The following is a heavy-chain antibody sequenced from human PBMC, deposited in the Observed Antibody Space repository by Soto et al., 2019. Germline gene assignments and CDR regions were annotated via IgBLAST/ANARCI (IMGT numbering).Heavy chain of an antibody. Sequence: QVQLVESGGGVVQPGRSLRLSCAASGFTFSSYAMHWFRQAPGKGLEWVAVISYDGSNKYYADSVKGRFTISRDNSKNTLFLQMNSLRAEDTAVYYCARVCISTSCFYYYYYGMDVWGQGTTVTVSS. CDR3: ARVCISTSCFYYYYYGMDV. D-gene: IGHD2-2*01. V-gene: IGHV3-30-3*01. J-gene: IGHJ6*02. CDR2: ISYDGSNK. CDR1: GFTFSSYA.